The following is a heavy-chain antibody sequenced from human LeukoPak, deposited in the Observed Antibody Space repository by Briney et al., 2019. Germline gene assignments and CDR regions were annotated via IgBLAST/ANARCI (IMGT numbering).Heavy chain of an antibody. V-gene: IGHV3-23*01. CDR2: ISGSGGST. J-gene: IGHJ4*02. Sequence: PGGSLRLSCAASGFTVSSNYMSWVRQAPGKGLEWVSAISGSGGSTYYADSVKGRFTISRDNSKNTLYLQMNSLRAEDTAVYYCAKESSTSCYDALDYWGQGTLVTASS. CDR3: AKESSTSCYDALDY. CDR1: GFTVSSNY. D-gene: IGHD2-2*01.